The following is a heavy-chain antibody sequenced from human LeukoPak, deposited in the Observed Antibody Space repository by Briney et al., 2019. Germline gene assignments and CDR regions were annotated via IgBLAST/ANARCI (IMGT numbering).Heavy chain of an antibody. CDR1: GYSISSGYY. D-gene: IGHD1-1*01. V-gene: IGHV4-38-2*02. CDR2: IYHSGST. Sequence: KTSETLSLTCTVSGYSISSGYYWGWIRQPPGKGLEWIGSIYHSGSTYYNPSLKSRVTISVDTSKNQFSLKLSSVTAADTAVYYCARVELDHSYYYYMDVWGKGTTVTVSS. J-gene: IGHJ6*03. CDR3: ARVELDHSYYYYMDV.